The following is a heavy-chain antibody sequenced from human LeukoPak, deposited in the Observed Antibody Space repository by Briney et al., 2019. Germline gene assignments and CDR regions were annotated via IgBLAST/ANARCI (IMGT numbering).Heavy chain of an antibody. CDR2: IYPGGSDT. CDR3: ARIPFWSGRYYFDY. D-gene: IGHD3-3*01. V-gene: IGHV5-51*01. CDR1: GYSFTSYW. J-gene: IGHJ4*02. Sequence: GESLKISCKGSGYSFTSYWIGWVRQMPGRGLEWMGIIYPGGSDTRYSPSFQGQVTISADKSISTAYLQWSSLKASDTAMYYCARIPFWSGRYYFDYWGQGTLVTVSS.